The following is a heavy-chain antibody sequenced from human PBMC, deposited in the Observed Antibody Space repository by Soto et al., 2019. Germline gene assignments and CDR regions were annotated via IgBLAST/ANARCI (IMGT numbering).Heavy chain of an antibody. Sequence: RASVKVSCKASGYTFTSYGISWVRQAPGQGLEWMGWISAYNGNTNYAQKLQGRVTMTTDTSTSTAYMELRSLRSDDTAVYYCARDRGYDSSGYYGAFDIWGQGTMVTVSS. D-gene: IGHD3-22*01. CDR1: GYTFTSYG. CDR2: ISAYNGNT. J-gene: IGHJ3*02. CDR3: ARDRGYDSSGYYGAFDI. V-gene: IGHV1-18*01.